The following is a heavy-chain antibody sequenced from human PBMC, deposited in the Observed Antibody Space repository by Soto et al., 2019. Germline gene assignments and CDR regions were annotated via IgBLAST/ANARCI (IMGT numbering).Heavy chain of an antibody. Sequence: PGESLKISCAGSGYTFTKYWIAWVRQMPGKGLDWMGIIFPSDSETRYSPSFQGQVTFSVDVSINTAYLQWSSLKASDSAIYYCARSFSSSWVYYYGMDVWGQGTTVTVSS. D-gene: IGHD6-13*01. V-gene: IGHV5-51*01. CDR2: IFPSDSET. J-gene: IGHJ6*02. CDR1: GYTFTKYW. CDR3: ARSFSSSWVYYYGMDV.